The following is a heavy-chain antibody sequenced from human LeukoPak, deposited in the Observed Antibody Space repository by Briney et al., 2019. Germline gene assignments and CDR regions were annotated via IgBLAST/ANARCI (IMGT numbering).Heavy chain of an antibody. D-gene: IGHD3-22*01. CDR3: ARVKTMIIVVSLFDY. Sequence: ASVKVSCKASGYTFTGYYMHWVRQGPGQGLEWMGWINPNSGGTNYAQQFQGRLTMTRDTSISTAYMELSRLRSDDTAVYYCARVKTMIIVVSLFDYWGQGTLVTVSS. CDR1: GYTFTGYY. CDR2: INPNSGGT. J-gene: IGHJ4*02. V-gene: IGHV1-2*02.